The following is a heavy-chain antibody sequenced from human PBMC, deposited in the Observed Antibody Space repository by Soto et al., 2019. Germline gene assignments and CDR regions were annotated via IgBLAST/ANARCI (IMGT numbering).Heavy chain of an antibody. D-gene: IGHD5-18*01. V-gene: IGHV1-2*02. Sequence: ASVKVSCKASGYTFTGYYMHWVRQAPGQGLAWMGWINPNSGGTNYAQKFQGRVTMTRDTSISTAYMELSRLRSDDTAVYYCARDLEYSYGYSDYWGQGTLVTVSS. CDR1: GYTFTGYY. J-gene: IGHJ4*02. CDR2: INPNSGGT. CDR3: ARDLEYSYGYSDY.